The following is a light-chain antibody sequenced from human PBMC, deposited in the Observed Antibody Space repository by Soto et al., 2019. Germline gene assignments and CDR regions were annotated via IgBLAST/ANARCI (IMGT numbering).Light chain of an antibody. V-gene: IGKV4-1*01. CDR3: RRYYTALS. CDR2: WAS. CDR1: QSVLYNSDNKNY. J-gene: IGKJ4*01. Sequence: DIVVTQSPDSLAVSLGERATINCKSSQSVLYNSDNKNYLAWYQQKAGQPPKLLIYWASTRDSGVPDRFSGSGSGADFTLPINNPEAEDVAVYYCRRYYTALSFGGGPKVEFK.